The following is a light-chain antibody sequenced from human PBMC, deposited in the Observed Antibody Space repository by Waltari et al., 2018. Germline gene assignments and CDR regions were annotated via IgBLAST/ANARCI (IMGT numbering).Light chain of an antibody. Sequence: VLSQSPGTLSLSPGKTATLFCKTSQSVTANQLAWYQQRPGQSPRLLIFGISTRVAVIPDRFAGSGSGTDFTLTITRVEPEDAAIYYCQQYEQLLWTFGLGTRVEVE. CDR1: QSVTANQ. V-gene: IGKV3-20*01. CDR2: GIS. CDR3: QQYEQLLWT. J-gene: IGKJ1*01.